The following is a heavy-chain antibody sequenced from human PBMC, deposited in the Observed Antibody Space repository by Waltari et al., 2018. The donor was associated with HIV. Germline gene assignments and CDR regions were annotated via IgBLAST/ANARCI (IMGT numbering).Heavy chain of an antibody. Sequence: QLQLQESGPGLVKPSETLSLTCTVSGGSISSSSYYWGWIRQPPGKGLEWIGSIYYSGSTYYNPSLKSRVTISVDTSKNQFSLKLSSVTAADTAVYYCARENGGTGAHDYWGQGTLVTVSS. J-gene: IGHJ4*02. V-gene: IGHV4-39*07. CDR2: IYYSGST. CDR3: ARENGGTGAHDY. CDR1: GGSISSSSYY. D-gene: IGHD2-15*01.